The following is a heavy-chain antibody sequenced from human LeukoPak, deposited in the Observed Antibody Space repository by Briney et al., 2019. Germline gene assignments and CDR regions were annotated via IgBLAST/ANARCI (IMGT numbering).Heavy chain of an antibody. Sequence: SETLSLTCTVSGVSISSHYWSWLRQPPGKGLEWVGYIYYSGSTNYNPSLKRRVTISVDTSKNQFSLKLSSVTAADTAVYYCARDFDSSGYLDYWGQGTLVTVFS. CDR2: IYYSGST. J-gene: IGHJ4*02. CDR3: ARDFDSSGYLDY. V-gene: IGHV4-59*11. D-gene: IGHD3-22*01. CDR1: GVSISSHY.